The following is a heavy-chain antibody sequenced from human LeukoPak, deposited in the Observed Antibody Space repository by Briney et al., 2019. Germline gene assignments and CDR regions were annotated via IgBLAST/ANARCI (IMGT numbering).Heavy chain of an antibody. CDR3: AGDPENYYDSSGPLGGNDAFDI. D-gene: IGHD3-22*01. CDR2: ISAYNGNT. V-gene: IGHV1-18*01. Sequence: GASVKVSCKASGYTFTSYGISWVRQAPGQGLEWMGWISAYNGNTNYAQKLQGRVTMTTDTSTSTAYMELRSLRSDDTAVYYCAGDPENYYDSSGPLGGNDAFDIWGQGTMVTVSS. J-gene: IGHJ3*02. CDR1: GYTFTSYG.